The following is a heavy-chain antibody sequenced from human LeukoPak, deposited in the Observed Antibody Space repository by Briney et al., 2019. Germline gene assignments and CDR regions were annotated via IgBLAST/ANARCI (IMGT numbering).Heavy chain of an antibody. V-gene: IGHV4-59*01. CDR2: IYYSGST. D-gene: IGHD3-22*01. J-gene: IGHJ4*02. CDR3: ARIDSSGYSYYFDY. Sequence: SETLSLTCAVYGGSFSGYYWSWIRQPPGKGLEWIGYIYYSGSTNYNPSLKSRVTISVDTSKNQFSLKLSSVTAADTAVYYCARIDSSGYSYYFDYWGQGTLVTVSS. CDR1: GGSFSGYY.